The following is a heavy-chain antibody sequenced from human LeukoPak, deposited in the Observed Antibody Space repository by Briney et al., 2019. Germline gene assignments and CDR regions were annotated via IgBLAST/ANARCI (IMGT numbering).Heavy chain of an antibody. CDR1: GFTFSVCA. J-gene: IGHJ5*02. D-gene: IGHD6-19*01. CDR3: ARAFLYSSGWYWFDP. Sequence: GGSLRLSCSASGFTFSVCAMSWVRQAPGKGLEWVSAISGSGGGTYYADSVKGRFTISRDNSKNTLYLQMNSLRAEDTAVYYCARAFLYSSGWYWFDPWGQGTLVTVSS. CDR2: ISGSGGGT. V-gene: IGHV3-23*01.